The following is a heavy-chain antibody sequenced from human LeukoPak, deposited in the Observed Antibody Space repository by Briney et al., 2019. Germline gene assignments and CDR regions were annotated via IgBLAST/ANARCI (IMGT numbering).Heavy chain of an antibody. D-gene: IGHD1-26*01. CDR1: GYTFTSYY. CDR3: ASGSTQRFDAFDI. CDR2: INPSGGST. J-gene: IGHJ3*02. V-gene: IGHV1-46*03. Sequence: ASVKVSCKAFGYTFTSYYMHWVRQAPGQGLEWMGIINPSGGSTSYAQKFQGRVTMTRDMSTSTVYMELSSLRSEDTAVYYCASGSTQRFDAFDIWGQGTMVTVSS.